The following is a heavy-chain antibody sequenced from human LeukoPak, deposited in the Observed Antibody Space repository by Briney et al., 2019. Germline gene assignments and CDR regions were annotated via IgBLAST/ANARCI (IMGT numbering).Heavy chain of an antibody. Sequence: GGSLRLSCAASGFTFSSYSMNWVRQAPGKGLEWVSSISSSSSYIYYADSVKGRFTISRDNAKNSLYLQTNSLRAEDTAVYYCARWTGQQRDNWFDPWGQGTLVTVSS. D-gene: IGHD6-13*01. CDR2: ISSSSSYI. V-gene: IGHV3-21*01. CDR3: ARWTGQQRDNWFDP. CDR1: GFTFSSYS. J-gene: IGHJ5*02.